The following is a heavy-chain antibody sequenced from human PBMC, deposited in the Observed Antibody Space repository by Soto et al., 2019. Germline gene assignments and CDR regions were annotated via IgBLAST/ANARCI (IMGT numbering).Heavy chain of an antibody. CDR2: IYTSGST. CDR1: GGSISSYY. Sequence: PSAILSLTCSVSGGSISSYYWSWIRQPAGKGLEWIGRIYTSGSTNYNPSLKSRVTMSVDTSKNQFSLKLSSVTAADTAAYYCATDIELIYGSGSPIWYDPWGQGTLVTVSS. J-gene: IGHJ5*02. CDR3: ATDIELIYGSGSPIWYDP. V-gene: IGHV4-4*07. D-gene: IGHD3-10*01.